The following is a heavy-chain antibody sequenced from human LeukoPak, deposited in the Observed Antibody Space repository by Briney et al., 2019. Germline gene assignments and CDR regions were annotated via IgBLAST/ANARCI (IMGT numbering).Heavy chain of an antibody. V-gene: IGHV1-3*01. Sequence: ASVKVSCKASGYTFTSYAMHWVRQAPGQRLEWMGWINAGNGNTNYAQKLQGRVTMTTDTSTSTAYMELRSLRSDDTAVYYCARSYGDYGFDWGQGTLVTVSS. CDR1: GYTFTSYA. J-gene: IGHJ4*02. CDR2: INAGNGNT. CDR3: ARSYGDYGFD. D-gene: IGHD4-17*01.